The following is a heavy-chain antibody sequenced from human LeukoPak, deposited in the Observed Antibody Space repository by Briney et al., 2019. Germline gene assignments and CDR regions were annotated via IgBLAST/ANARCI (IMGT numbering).Heavy chain of an antibody. CDR2: IKQDGGEI. V-gene: IGHV3-7*01. Sequence: GGSLRLSCAASGFTFSSYWMSWVRQAPGKGLEWVANIKQDGGEIYYVDSVRGRFTISRDNAKNSLYLQMNSLRAEETAVYYCARDKIVGATVFDYWGQGTLVTVSS. CDR1: GFTFSSYW. J-gene: IGHJ4*02. CDR3: ARDKIVGATVFDY. D-gene: IGHD1-26*01.